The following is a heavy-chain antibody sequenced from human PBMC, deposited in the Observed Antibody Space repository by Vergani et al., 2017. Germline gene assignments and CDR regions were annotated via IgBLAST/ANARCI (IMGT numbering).Heavy chain of an antibody. D-gene: IGHD3-16*01. CDR1: GYIFNSYY. CDR3: GRPGDDYRNMITYFLDY. J-gene: IGHJ4*02. Sequence: QVQLVQSGAAVKKPGASVKLSCKSSGYIFNSYYIHWVRQAPGQGLEWMGLLDPRGGPPTYAEKFEGRVTLTSETSTSTFYMELRSLRSDDTAVYYCGRPGDDYRNMITYFLDYWGQGSLVSVSS. V-gene: IGHV1-46*02. CDR2: LDPRGGPP.